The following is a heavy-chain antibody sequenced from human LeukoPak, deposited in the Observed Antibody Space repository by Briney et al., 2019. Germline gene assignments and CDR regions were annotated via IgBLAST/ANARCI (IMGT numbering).Heavy chain of an antibody. D-gene: IGHD5-18*01. CDR2: ISSSSSYL. CDR1: GFTFSSYR. J-gene: IGHJ4*02. V-gene: IGHV3-21*01. CDR3: ARPRGYNYGYGDY. Sequence: GGSLRLSCAASGFTFSSYRMNWVRQAPGKGLEWVSSISSSSSYLYYADSVKGRFTIPRDNAKNSLYLQMNSLRAEDTAVYYCARPRGYNYGYGDYWGQGTLVTVSS.